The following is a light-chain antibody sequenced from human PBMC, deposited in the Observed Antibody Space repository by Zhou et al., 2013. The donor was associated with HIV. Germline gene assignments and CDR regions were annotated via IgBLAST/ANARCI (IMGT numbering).Light chain of an antibody. J-gene: IGKJ2*01. CDR3: QQSYSTLYT. CDR1: QSISSY. Sequence: DIQMTQSPSSLPASVGDRVTITCRASQSISSYLNWYQQKPGKAPKLLIYAASSLQSGVPSRFSGSGSGTDFTLTISSLQPEDFATYYCQQSYSTLYTFGQGPSWRSN. CDR2: AAS. V-gene: IGKV1-39*01.